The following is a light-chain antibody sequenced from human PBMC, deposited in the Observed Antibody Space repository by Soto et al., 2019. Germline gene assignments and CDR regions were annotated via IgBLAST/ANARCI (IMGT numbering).Light chain of an antibody. J-gene: IGKJ1*01. CDR3: QQYVHWPPGA. CDR2: DTS. Sequence: EILVTQSPATLSVSACDRVTLSFSASQSVSSSLAWDRQRPGQAPRLILYDTSARAAGSAARFSGSGSGTEFTLTISSLQSEDSAVYYCQQYVHWPPGAFGQGTKV. V-gene: IGKV3-15*01. CDR1: QSVSSS.